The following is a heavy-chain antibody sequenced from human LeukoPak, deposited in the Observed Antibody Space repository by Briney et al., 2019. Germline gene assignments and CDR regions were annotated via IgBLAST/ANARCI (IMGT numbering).Heavy chain of an antibody. CDR1: GGSISSYY. CDR3: ARARRRDAFDI. Sequence: PSETLSLTCTVSGGSISSYYWSWIRQPPGKGLEWIGYIYYSGSTNYNPSLKSRVTISVDTSKNQFSLKLSSVTAADTAVYYCARARRRDAFDIWGQGQWSPSLQ. CDR2: IYYSGST. V-gene: IGHV4-59*01. J-gene: IGHJ3*02.